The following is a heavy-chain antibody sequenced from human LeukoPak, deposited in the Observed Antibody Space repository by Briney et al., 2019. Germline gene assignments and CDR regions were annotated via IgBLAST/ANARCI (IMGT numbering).Heavy chain of an antibody. Sequence: SVKVSCKASGGTFSSYAISWVRQAPGQRLEWTGGIIPIFGTANYAQKFQGRVTITADKSTNTVYMELSSLRSEDTAVYFCAGIPVFGVVLHQEPVWGKGTTVTVSS. CDR2: IIPIFGTA. CDR1: GGTFSSYA. D-gene: IGHD3-3*01. J-gene: IGHJ6*04. V-gene: IGHV1-69*06. CDR3: AGIPVFGVVLHQEPV.